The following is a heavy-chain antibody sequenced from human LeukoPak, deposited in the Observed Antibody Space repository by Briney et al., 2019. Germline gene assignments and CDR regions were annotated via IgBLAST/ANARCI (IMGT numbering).Heavy chain of an antibody. J-gene: IGHJ4*02. CDR1: GYTFTSYG. CDR3: ARELWSGKITNFDY. V-gene: IGHV1-18*01. Sequence: ASVKVSCKASGYTFTSYGISWARQAPGQGLEWMGWISVYNDKTNYAQNLQGRVTMTTDTSTRTVYMELRSLRSDDTAVYYCARELWSGKITNFDYWGQGTVVTVSS. D-gene: IGHD3/OR15-3a*01. CDR2: ISVYNDKT.